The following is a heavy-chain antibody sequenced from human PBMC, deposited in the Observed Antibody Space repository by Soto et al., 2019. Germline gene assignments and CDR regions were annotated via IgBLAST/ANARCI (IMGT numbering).Heavy chain of an antibody. CDR3: ASFFSAGAFDDY. CDR2: IHHSGNT. CDR1: GGSISSGGYS. Sequence: QLQLKESGSGLVKPSQSLSLTCVVSGGSISSGGYSWSWIRQPPGKGLEYIGYIHHSGNTYYNPSLKSRVTMAVDSSKNQVSLNLNSVTAADTAVYYCASFFSAGAFDDYWGQGTLVTVSS. D-gene: IGHD6-13*01. J-gene: IGHJ4*02. V-gene: IGHV4-30-2*01.